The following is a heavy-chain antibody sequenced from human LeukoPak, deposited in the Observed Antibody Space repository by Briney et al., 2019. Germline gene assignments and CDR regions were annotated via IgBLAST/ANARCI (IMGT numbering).Heavy chain of an antibody. CDR1: GYTFTSYG. Sequence: ASVKVSCKASGYTFTSYGISWVRQAPGQGLEWMGWISAYNGNTNYAQKLQGRVTMTTDTSTSTAYMELRSLRSDDTAVYYCAREHCRSTSCYGVGYYYYYGMDVWGQGTTVTVSS. V-gene: IGHV1-18*01. J-gene: IGHJ6*02. D-gene: IGHD2-2*01. CDR2: ISAYNGNT. CDR3: AREHCRSTSCYGVGYYYYYGMDV.